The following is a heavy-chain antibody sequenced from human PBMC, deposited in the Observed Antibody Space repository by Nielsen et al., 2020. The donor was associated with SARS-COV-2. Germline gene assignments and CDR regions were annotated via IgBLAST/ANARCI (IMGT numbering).Heavy chain of an antibody. V-gene: IGHV3-30*18. CDR3: AKQWISTVTTLAFDI. J-gene: IGHJ3*02. D-gene: IGHD4-17*01. CDR2: ISYDGSNK. Sequence: GGSLRLSCAASGFIFSSSGMHWVRQAPGKGLEWVAVISYDGSNKYYADSVKGRFTISRDNSKNTLYLQMNSLRAEDTAVYYCAKQWISTVTTLAFDIWGQGTMVTVSS. CDR1: GFIFSSSG.